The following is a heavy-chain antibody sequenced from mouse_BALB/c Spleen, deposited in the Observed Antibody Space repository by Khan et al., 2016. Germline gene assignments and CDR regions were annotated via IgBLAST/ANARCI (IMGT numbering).Heavy chain of an antibody. Sequence: QVQLQQSGAELARPGASVKLSCKASGYTFTDYYINWVKQRTGQGLEWIGEIYPGSGNTYYNEKFKGKATLTADTSSSTAYMQISSLTSEDSAVYCCARSVYYGSYVDYWGQGTTLTVSS. J-gene: IGHJ2*01. CDR2: IYPGSGNT. CDR1: GYTFTDYY. CDR3: ARSVYYGSYVDY. D-gene: IGHD2-2*01. V-gene: IGHV1-77*01.